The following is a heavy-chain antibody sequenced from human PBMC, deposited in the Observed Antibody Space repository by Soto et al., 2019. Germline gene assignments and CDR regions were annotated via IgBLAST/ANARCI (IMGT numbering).Heavy chain of an antibody. CDR2: IRSKAYGGTT. CDR1: GFTFGDYA. V-gene: IGHV3-49*04. CDR3: CRVMKPLTIAAAGTDY. J-gene: IGHJ4*02. Sequence: EVQLVESGGGLVQPGRSLRLSCTASGFTFGDYAMSWVRQAPGKGLEWVGFIRSKAYGGTTEYAASVKGRFTISRDDSKSIAYLQMNSLKTEDTAVYYCCRVMKPLTIAAAGTDYWGQGTLVTVSS. D-gene: IGHD6-13*01.